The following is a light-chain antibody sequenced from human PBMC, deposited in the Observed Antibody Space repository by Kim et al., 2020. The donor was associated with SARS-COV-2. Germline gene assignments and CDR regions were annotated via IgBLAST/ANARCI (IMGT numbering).Light chain of an antibody. J-gene: IGKJ2*01. CDR2: AAS. V-gene: IGKV1-39*01. CDR3: QQSYSTPLHT. CDR1: QNIGTY. Sequence: ASVGDQVTITCRANQNIGTYLNWYQHRAGKAPQLLIYAASGLRSGVPSRFSGSGSGTDFTLTISSLQPDDFATYYCQQSYSTPLHTFGQGTRLEI.